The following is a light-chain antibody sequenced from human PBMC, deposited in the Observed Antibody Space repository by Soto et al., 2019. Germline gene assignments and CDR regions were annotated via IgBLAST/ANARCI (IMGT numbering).Light chain of an antibody. CDR2: DTS. V-gene: IGLV7-46*01. CDR3: LVSYNGARYGV. CDR1: TGAVTGGHY. Sequence: QAVVTQEPSLTVSPGGTVTLTCGSSTGAVTGGHYSYWFQQKPGQAPRTLIYDTSNKHSWTPARFSGSLLGGKAALTLSGAQPEDEADYYCLVSYNGARYGVFGGGTKLTVL. J-gene: IGLJ3*02.